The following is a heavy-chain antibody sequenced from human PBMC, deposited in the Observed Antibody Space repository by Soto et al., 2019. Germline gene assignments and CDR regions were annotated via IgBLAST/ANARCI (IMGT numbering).Heavy chain of an antibody. J-gene: IGHJ4*02. CDR2: IWYDGRNK. CDR1: GFTFRSYG. CDR3: AREGEGSSFDS. V-gene: IGHV3-33*01. Sequence: QVQLVESGGGVVQPGRSLRLSCAASGFTFRSYGMHWVRQAPGKGLEWVAVIWYDGRNKYYADSVKGRFTISRDNSQNTPYLPMNSVRAEDTAVYYCAREGEGSSFDSWGQGTLVTVSS.